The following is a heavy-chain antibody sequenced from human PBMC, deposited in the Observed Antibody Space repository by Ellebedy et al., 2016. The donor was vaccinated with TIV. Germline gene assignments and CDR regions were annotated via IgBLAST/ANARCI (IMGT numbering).Heavy chain of an antibody. Sequence: MPSETLSLTCTVSGGSISSSSYYWGWIRQPPGKGLGWIGSIYYSGSTYYNPSLKSRVTISVDTSKNQFSLKLSSVTAADTAVYYCARRSPYGDYLSFDPWGQGTLVTVSS. J-gene: IGHJ5*02. V-gene: IGHV4-39*01. CDR3: ARRSPYGDYLSFDP. D-gene: IGHD4-17*01. CDR2: IYYSGST. CDR1: GGSISSSSYY.